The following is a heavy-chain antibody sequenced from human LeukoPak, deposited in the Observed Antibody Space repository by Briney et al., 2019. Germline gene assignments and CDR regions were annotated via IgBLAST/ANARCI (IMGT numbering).Heavy chain of an antibody. D-gene: IGHD6-6*01. V-gene: IGHV3-33*01. CDR2: IWYDGSNK. J-gene: IGHJ4*02. CDR1: GFTFSSYG. CDR3: ASAAGSIAARPIDY. Sequence: GGSLRLSCAASGFTFSSYGMHWVRQAPGKGLEWVAVIWYDGSNKYYADSVKGRFTISRDNSKNTLYLQMNSLRAEDTAVYYCASAAGSIAARPIDYWGQGTLVTVSS.